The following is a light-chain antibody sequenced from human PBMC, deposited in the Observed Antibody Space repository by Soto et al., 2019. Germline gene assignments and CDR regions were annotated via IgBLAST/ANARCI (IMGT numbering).Light chain of an antibody. V-gene: IGKV3-11*01. CDR3: QQRSDWPPIT. J-gene: IGKJ5*01. CDR1: QNIRTY. CDR2: DAI. Sequence: EIVLTQSPATRSLSQGERATLSCRASQNIRTYLVWYQQKAGQPPRLLIYDAINRATGVPARFSGSGSGTDFTLTISSLEPEDFAVYYCQQRSDWPPITFGQGTRLEI.